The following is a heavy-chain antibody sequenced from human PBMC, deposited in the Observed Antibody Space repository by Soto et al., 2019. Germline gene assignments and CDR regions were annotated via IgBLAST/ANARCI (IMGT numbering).Heavy chain of an antibody. D-gene: IGHD2-2*01. CDR1: GFTFSSYA. Sequence: EVQLLESGGGLVQPGGSLRLSCAASGFTFSSYAMNWVRQAPGKGLEWVSGISGSGSSTYYSDSVRGRFTISRDNSKNTLYLQMNSLRAEDMAVYYCAKGDRNQPAVFDYWGQGTLVTVSS. CDR2: ISGSGSST. J-gene: IGHJ4*02. V-gene: IGHV3-23*01. CDR3: AKGDRNQPAVFDY.